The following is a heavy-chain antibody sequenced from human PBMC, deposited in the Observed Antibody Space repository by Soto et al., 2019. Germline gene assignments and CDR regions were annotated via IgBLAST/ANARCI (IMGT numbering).Heavy chain of an antibody. CDR3: LSRGFFYYYGMDV. J-gene: IGHJ6*02. Sequence: SETLSLTCTVSGGSISSSSYYWGWIRQPPGKGLEWIGSIYYSGSTYYNPSLKSRVTISVDTSKNQFSLKLSSVTAADTAVYYCLSRGFFYYYGMDVWGQGTTVTVSS. V-gene: IGHV4-39*01. CDR2: IYYSGST. CDR1: GGSISSSSYY. D-gene: IGHD3-10*01.